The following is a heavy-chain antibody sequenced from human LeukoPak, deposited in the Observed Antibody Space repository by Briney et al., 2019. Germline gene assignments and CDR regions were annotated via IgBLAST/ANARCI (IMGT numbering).Heavy chain of an antibody. CDR2: IYHSGST. CDR3: ASVYDSSGYLDDY. J-gene: IGHJ4*02. CDR1: GGSTSSGGYS. Sequence: SQTLSLTCAVSGGSTSSGGYSWSWIRQPPGKGLEWIGYIYHSGSTYYNPSLKSRVTISVDRSKNQFSLKLSSVTAADTAVYYCASVYDSSGYLDDYWGQGTLVTVSS. D-gene: IGHD3-22*01. V-gene: IGHV4-30-2*01.